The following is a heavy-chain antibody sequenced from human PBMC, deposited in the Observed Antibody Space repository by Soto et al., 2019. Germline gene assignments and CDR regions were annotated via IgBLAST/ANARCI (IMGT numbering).Heavy chain of an antibody. CDR2: INPGNGNT. V-gene: IGHV1-3*01. CDR3: ARDGARITIFGVVYYFDY. D-gene: IGHD3-3*01. J-gene: IGHJ4*01. Sequence: ASVKVSCKASGYSFTTYTIHWVRQAPGQGLEWMGWINPGNGNTKYSKKFQGRVTISRDTSASTAYMELSSLRSEDTAVYFCARDGARITIFGVVYYFDYWGQGTLVNVS. CDR1: GYSFTTYT.